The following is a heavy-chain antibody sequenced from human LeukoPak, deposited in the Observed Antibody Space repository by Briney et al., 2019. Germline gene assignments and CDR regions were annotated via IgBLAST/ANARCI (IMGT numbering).Heavy chain of an antibody. CDR3: AKTHSSSWFSFDF. J-gene: IGHJ4*02. CDR1: GFTFSSYA. D-gene: IGHD6-13*01. CDR2: ISDIDINT. V-gene: IGHV3-23*01. Sequence: GGSLRLSCVASGFTFSSYAMTWIRQAPGKGLGWVSTISDIDINTYYADSVKGRFTISRDNSRNTLYLQMTSLRVEDTALYYCAKTHSSSWFSFDFWGQGTLVTVSS.